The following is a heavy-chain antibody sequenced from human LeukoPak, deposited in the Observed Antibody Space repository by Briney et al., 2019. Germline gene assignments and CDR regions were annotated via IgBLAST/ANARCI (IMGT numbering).Heavy chain of an antibody. D-gene: IGHD6-19*01. J-gene: IGHJ4*02. CDR1: GGSISSNNW. V-gene: IGHV4-4*02. CDR2: IYHDGST. Sequence: SETLSLTCAVSGGSISSNNWWIWVRQSPEKGLEWSGEIYHDGSTNYNPSLKSRVTISMDKSKNQLSLKLNFVTAADTAVYYCASEGIAVAGTFNYWGQGTLVTVSS. CDR3: ASEGIAVAGTFNY.